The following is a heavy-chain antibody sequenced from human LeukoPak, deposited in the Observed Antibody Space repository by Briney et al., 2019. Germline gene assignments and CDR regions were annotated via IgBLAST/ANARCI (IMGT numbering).Heavy chain of an antibody. J-gene: IGHJ5*02. D-gene: IGHD6-25*01. CDR2: IYYSGST. CDR3: ARVPPSRPSGLFDP. V-gene: IGHV4-59*01. CDR1: GGSISSYY. Sequence: SETLSLTCTVSGGSISSYYWSWIRQPPGKGLEWIGYIYYSGSTNYNPSLKSRVTISVDTSKNQFSLKLSSVTAADTAVYYCARVPPSRPSGLFDPWGQGTLVTVSS.